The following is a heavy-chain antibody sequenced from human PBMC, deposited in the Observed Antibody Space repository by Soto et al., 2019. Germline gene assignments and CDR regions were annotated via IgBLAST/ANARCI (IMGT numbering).Heavy chain of an antibody. CDR2: INHRGST. J-gene: IGHJ5*02. CDR3: ARTDIVTTNGFDP. V-gene: IGHV4-34*02. CDR1: GESFIGYY. Sequence: QVHLQQWGAGLLKPSETLSLTCAVYGESFIGYYWTWLRQPPGKGLEWIGEINHRGSTKSNPSLKRRVTIAIDTSKTQFSLKLSSVTAADTSVYYCARTDIVTTNGFDPWGQGTVVTVSS. D-gene: IGHD5-12*01.